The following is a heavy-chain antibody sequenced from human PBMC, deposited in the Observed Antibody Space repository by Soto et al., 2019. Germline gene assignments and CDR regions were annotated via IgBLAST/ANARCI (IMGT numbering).Heavy chain of an antibody. Sequence: SETLSLTCTVSGGSTSSDNYWSCIRQPPGKGLEWIGHIYYSGNTDYNPSLKSRLAISIDTSKNQFSLKLSSVTAADTAVYFCARLVYDTRLNYMYFDFWGQGTLVTSPQ. CDR2: IYYSGNT. CDR1: GGSTSSDNY. J-gene: IGHJ4*02. V-gene: IGHV4-30-4*01. D-gene: IGHD3-10*01. CDR3: ARLVYDTRLNYMYFDF.